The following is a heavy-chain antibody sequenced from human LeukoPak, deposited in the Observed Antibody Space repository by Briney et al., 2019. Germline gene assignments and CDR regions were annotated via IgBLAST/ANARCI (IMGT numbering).Heavy chain of an antibody. V-gene: IGHV4-34*01. Sequence: SETLSLTCAVYGGSFSGYYWSWIRQPPGKGLEWIGEINHSGSTNYNPSLKSRVTISVDTSKNQFSLKLSSVTAADTAVYYCARVFPFDCSGGSCYSPGFGYWGQGTLVTVSS. CDR1: GGSFSGYY. D-gene: IGHD2-15*01. J-gene: IGHJ4*02. CDR3: ARVFPFDCSGGSCYSPGFGY. CDR2: INHSGST.